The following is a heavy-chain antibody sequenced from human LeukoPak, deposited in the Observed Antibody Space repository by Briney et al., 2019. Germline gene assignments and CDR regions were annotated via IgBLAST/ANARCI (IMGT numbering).Heavy chain of an antibody. CDR2: IYSGGST. Sequence: GGSLRLSCAASGFTVSSNYMSWVRQAPGKGLEWVSVIYSGGSTYYADSVKGRFTICRDNSKNTLYLQMNSLRAEDTAVYYCASTIFGVVIGLMDVWGKGTTVTVSS. CDR3: ASTIFGVVIGLMDV. V-gene: IGHV3-53*01. J-gene: IGHJ6*04. D-gene: IGHD3-3*01. CDR1: GFTVSSNY.